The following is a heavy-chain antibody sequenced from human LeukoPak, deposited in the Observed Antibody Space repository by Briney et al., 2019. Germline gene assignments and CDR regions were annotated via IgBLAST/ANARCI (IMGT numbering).Heavy chain of an antibody. CDR2: IYPGDSDT. J-gene: IGHJ6*03. D-gene: IGHD3-3*01. CDR1: GYSFTSYW. CDR3: ARQYDFWSGYRDSYYMDV. Sequence: GESLKISCKGSGYSFTSYWIGWVRQMPGKGLEWMGIIYPGDSDTRYSPSFQGQVTISADKSISTAYLQWGSLKASDTAMYYCARQYDFWSGYRDSYYMDVWGKGTTVTVSS. V-gene: IGHV5-51*01.